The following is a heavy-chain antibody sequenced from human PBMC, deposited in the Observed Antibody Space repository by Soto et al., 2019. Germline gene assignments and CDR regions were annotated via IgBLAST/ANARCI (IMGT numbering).Heavy chain of an antibody. Sequence: QVQLVQSGAEVKKPGASVRVSCKASGYTFTSYYIHWVRQAPGHGPEWMGMISPSSGGTDYAQKYQDRVTMTSNTSTSTAYMELSSLRSKHTAVYSSTHSRITTAGTDAFDLWGQGTLVTVSS. J-gene: IGHJ3*01. D-gene: IGHD6-13*01. CDR3: THSRITTAGTDAFDL. CDR2: ISPSSGGT. CDR1: GYTFTSYY. V-gene: IGHV1-46*03.